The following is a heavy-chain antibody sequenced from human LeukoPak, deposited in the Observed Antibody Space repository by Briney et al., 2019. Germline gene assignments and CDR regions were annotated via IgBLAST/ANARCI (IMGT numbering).Heavy chain of an antibody. CDR2: ISGRGGST. Sequence: GGSLRLSCAASGFTFSSYAMSWVRQAPGKGLEWVSAISGRGGSTYYADSVKGRSTISRDNSKNTLYLQMNSLRAEDTAVYYCAKDSRRWFGELLFPYYFDYWGQGTLVTVSS. V-gene: IGHV3-23*01. J-gene: IGHJ4*02. CDR1: GFTFSSYA. CDR3: AKDSRRWFGELLFPYYFDY. D-gene: IGHD3-10*01.